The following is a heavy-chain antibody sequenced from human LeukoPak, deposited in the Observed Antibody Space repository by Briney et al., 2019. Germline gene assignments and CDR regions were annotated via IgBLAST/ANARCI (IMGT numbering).Heavy chain of an antibody. CDR3: ARAHCSGGACPNWFDP. Sequence: ASVKVSCKASGYTFTSYYMHWVRQAPGQGLEWMGIINPSGGTTGYAQKCQGRVTMTRDTSTSTVYMELSSLRSDDTAVYYCARAHCSGGACPNWFDPWGQGTLVTVSS. CDR1: GYTFTSYY. CDR2: INPSGGTT. D-gene: IGHD2-15*01. V-gene: IGHV1-46*01. J-gene: IGHJ5*02.